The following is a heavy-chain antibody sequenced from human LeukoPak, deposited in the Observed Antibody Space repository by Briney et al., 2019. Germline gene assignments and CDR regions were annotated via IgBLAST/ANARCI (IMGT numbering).Heavy chain of an antibody. Sequence: PSETLFLTCTVSGGSISSYYWSWIRQPPGKGLEWIGYIYYSGSTNYNPSLKSRVTISVDTSKNQFSLKLSSVTAADTAVYYCARGVGVVVPAPYYGMDVWGQGTTVTVSS. CDR3: ARGVGVVVPAPYYGMDV. CDR1: GGSISSYY. V-gene: IGHV4-59*01. J-gene: IGHJ6*02. D-gene: IGHD2-2*01. CDR2: IYYSGST.